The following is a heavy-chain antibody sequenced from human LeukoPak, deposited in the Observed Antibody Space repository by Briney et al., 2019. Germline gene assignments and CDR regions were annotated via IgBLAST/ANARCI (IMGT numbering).Heavy chain of an antibody. CDR3: ATLRGVTGADY. J-gene: IGHJ4*02. CDR1: GGSISSYY. D-gene: IGHD3-10*01. CDR2: IYYSGST. Sequence: SETLSLTCTVSGGSISSYYWSWIRQPPGKGLEWIGYIYYSGSTNYNPSLKSRVTISVDTSKNQFPLKLSSVTAADTAVYYCATLRGVTGADYWGQGTLVTVSS. V-gene: IGHV4-59*01.